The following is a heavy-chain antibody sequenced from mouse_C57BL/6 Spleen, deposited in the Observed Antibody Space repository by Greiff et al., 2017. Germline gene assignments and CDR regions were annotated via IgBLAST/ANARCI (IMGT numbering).Heavy chain of an antibody. J-gene: IGHJ4*01. V-gene: IGHV5-17*01. Sequence: EVMLVESGGGLVKPGGSLKLSCAASGFTFSDYGMHWVRQAPEKGLEWVAYISSGSSTIYYADTVKGRFTISRDNAKNTLFLQMTSLRSEDTAMYYCARLDYYGSSYYYAMDYWGQGTSVTVSS. CDR2: ISSGSSTI. CDR3: ARLDYYGSSYYYAMDY. CDR1: GFTFSDYG. D-gene: IGHD1-1*01.